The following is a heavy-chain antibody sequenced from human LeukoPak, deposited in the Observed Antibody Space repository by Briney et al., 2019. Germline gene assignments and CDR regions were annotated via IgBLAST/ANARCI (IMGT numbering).Heavy chain of an antibody. CDR1: GFTFNSYT. V-gene: IGHV3-21*01. J-gene: IGHJ5*02. CDR2: ISPSGSST. Sequence: PGGSLRLSCTASGFTFNSYTMNWVRQAPGKGLEWASSISPSGSSTWHADSVKGQFTISRDNAKNSVLLQMTNLRVDDTAVCYCGRDFLGESGAGGPWGQGILVTVSS. D-gene: IGHD3-10*01. CDR3: GRDFLGESGAGGP.